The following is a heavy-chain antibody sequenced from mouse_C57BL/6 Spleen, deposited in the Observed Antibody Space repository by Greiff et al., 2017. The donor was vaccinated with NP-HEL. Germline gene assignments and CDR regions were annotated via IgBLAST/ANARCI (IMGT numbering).Heavy chain of an antibody. Sequence: VQLQQSGPELVKPGASVKISCKASGYAFSSSWMNWVKQRPGKGLEWIGRIYPGDGDTNYNGKFKGKATLTADKSSSTAYMQLSSLTSEDSAVYFCARCDYYGSSYEAYWGQGTLVTVSA. CDR3: ARCDYYGSSYEAY. CDR1: GYAFSSSW. CDR2: IYPGDGDT. J-gene: IGHJ3*01. D-gene: IGHD1-1*01. V-gene: IGHV1-82*01.